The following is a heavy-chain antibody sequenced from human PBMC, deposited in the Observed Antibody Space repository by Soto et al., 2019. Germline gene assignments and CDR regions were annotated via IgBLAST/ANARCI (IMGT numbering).Heavy chain of an antibody. D-gene: IGHD4-17*01. CDR3: TTARGTYGAEYFQH. CDR2: IKSKTDGGTT. V-gene: IGHV3-15*01. CDR1: GFTFTNAW. Sequence: GGSLRLSCAASGFTFTNAWMSWVRQAPGKGPEWVGRIKSKTDGGTTDYAAPVKGRFAISRDDSKNMLYLQMNSLKTDDSAVYYCTTARGTYGAEYFQHWGQGTLVTVSS. J-gene: IGHJ1*01.